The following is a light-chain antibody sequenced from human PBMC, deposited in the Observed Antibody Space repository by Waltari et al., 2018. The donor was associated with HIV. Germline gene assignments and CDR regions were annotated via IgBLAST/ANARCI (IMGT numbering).Light chain of an antibody. V-gene: IGLV1-40*01. J-gene: IGLJ1*01. CDR1: SSNTGSGYD. CDR3: HSYDSSLSGYV. Sequence: QSVLTQPPSASGAPGQRVTISCTGSSSNTGSGYDVHWYQQLPGTAPKLLISGNNNRPSGVPDRFSASKSGTSASLAITGLQVEDEADYYCHSYDSSLSGYVFGTGTKVTV. CDR2: GNN.